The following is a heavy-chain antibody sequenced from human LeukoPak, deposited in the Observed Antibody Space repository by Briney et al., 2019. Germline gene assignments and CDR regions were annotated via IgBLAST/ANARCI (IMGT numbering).Heavy chain of an antibody. CDR2: INPNSGGT. D-gene: IGHD2-8*02. Sequence: VASVKVSCKASGYTFTGYYLHGVRQAPGQGLEWMGWINPNSGGTDYAQKFQGRVTTTRDTSISTVYMELSRLRSADTAVYYCAREGYRTGGTCFYKWGQGTLVTVSS. CDR1: GYTFTGYY. J-gene: IGHJ4*02. V-gene: IGHV1-2*02. CDR3: AREGYRTGGTCFYK.